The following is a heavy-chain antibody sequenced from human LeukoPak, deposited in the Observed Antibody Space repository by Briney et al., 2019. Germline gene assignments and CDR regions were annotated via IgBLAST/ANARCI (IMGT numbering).Heavy chain of an antibody. CDR2: IYYSGST. V-gene: IGHV4-31*03. J-gene: IGHJ5*02. CDR1: GGSISSGGYY. CDR3: ARERGDYYDSSGYPNWFDP. D-gene: IGHD3-22*01. Sequence: SETLSLTCTVSGGSISSGGYYWSWIRQHPGKGLEWIGYIYYSGSTYYNPSLKSRVTISVDTSKNQFSLKLSSVTAADTAVYYCARERGDYYDSSGYPNWFDPWGQGTLVTFSS.